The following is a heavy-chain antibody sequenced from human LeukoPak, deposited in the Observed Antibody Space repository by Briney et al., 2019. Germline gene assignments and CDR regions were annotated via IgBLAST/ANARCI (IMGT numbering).Heavy chain of an antibody. CDR2: INTDGSST. CDR1: GFTFSSYW. D-gene: IGHD1-26*01. J-gene: IGHJ4*02. CDR3: ARESFVGAHFDY. V-gene: IGHV3-74*01. Sequence: PGGSLRLSCAASGFTFSSYWMHWVRQAPGKGLAWVSRINTDGSSTSYADSVKGRFTISRDNAKNTLYPQMNSLRAEDTAVYYCARESFVGAHFDYWGQGTLVTVSS.